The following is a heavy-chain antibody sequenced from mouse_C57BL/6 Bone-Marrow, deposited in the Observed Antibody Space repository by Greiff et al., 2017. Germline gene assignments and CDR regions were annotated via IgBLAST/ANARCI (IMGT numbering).Heavy chain of an antibody. V-gene: IGHV14-4*01. D-gene: IGHD1-1*01. CDR3: TTPHYYGSSWYFDV. J-gene: IGHJ1*03. CDR2: IDPDNGDT. CDR1: GFNIKDDY. Sequence: EVQLQQSGAELVRPGASVKLSCTASGFNIKDDYMHWVKQRPEQGLEWIGWIDPDNGDTEYASKFQGKATITADTSSNTAYLQLSSLKSEDTAVYYCTTPHYYGSSWYFDVWGTGTTVTVSS.